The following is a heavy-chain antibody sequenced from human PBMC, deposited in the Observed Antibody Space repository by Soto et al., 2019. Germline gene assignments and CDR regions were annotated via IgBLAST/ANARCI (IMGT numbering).Heavy chain of an antibody. V-gene: IGHV3-33*01. J-gene: IGHJ6*02. D-gene: IGHD2-21*02. Sequence: GGSLRLSCAASGFTFSSYGMHWVRQAPGKGLEWVAVIWYDGSNKYYADSVKGRFTISRDNSKNTLYLQMNSLRAEDTAVYYCARDSYCGGDCSYGMDVWGQGTTVIVSS. CDR3: ARDSYCGGDCSYGMDV. CDR2: IWYDGSNK. CDR1: GFTFSSYG.